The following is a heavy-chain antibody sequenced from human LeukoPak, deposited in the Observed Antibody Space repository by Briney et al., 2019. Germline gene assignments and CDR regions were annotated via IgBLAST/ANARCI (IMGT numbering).Heavy chain of an antibody. D-gene: IGHD3-10*01. CDR2: ISISSSNI. Sequence: PGGSLRLSCAASGFTFSDYYMSWIRQAPGKGLEWVAYISISSSNIHYADSVRGRFTISRDNANNSLYLQLSSLRAEDTAVYYCAKDRDGRWWFGEFRAIDYWGQGTLVTISS. CDR3: AKDRDGRWWFGEFRAIDY. V-gene: IGHV3-11*06. J-gene: IGHJ4*02. CDR1: GFTFSDYY.